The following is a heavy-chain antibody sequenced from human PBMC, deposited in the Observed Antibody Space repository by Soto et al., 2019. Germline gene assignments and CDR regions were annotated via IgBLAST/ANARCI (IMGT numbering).Heavy chain of an antibody. V-gene: IGHV1-8*01. D-gene: IGHD3-9*01. CDR2: VNPNSGDT. CDR1: GYTFSSYD. CDR3: ARKGFLDWFLDF. J-gene: IGHJ4*02. Sequence: ASVKVSCKASGYTFSSYDITWVRQAAGQGLEWMGWVNPNSGDTDYAQKFQGRVTMATDTSTRTAYMELNSLRSEDSAVYYCARKGFLDWFLDFWGQGTLVTVSS.